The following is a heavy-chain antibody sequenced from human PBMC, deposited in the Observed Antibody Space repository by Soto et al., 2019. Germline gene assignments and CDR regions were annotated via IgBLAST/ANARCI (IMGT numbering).Heavy chain of an antibody. CDR3: ARAIEVAGSSYYYYGMDV. V-gene: IGHV5-51*01. Sequence: GVSLQISCKGSGYSFTSYWIGWVRQMPGKGPDWMGIIYPGDSDTRYSPSFQGQVTISADKSISTAYLQWSSLKASDTAMYYCARAIEVAGSSYYYYGMDVWGQGTTVTVSS. CDR2: IYPGDSDT. D-gene: IGHD6-19*01. J-gene: IGHJ6*02. CDR1: GYSFTSYW.